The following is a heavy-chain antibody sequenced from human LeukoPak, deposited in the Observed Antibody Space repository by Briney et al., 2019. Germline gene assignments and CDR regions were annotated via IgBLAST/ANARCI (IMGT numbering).Heavy chain of an antibody. Sequence: ASVKVSCKASGYTFTGYYIHWVRQAPGQGLEWMGRINPNSGGTDYAQKFQGRVTMTRDTSLSTAYMELSRLRSDDTAVYYCARVKSSSFPYFYFDYWGQGTLVTVSS. CDR1: GYTFTGYY. CDR2: INPNSGGT. V-gene: IGHV1-2*06. CDR3: ARVKSSSFPYFYFDY. D-gene: IGHD6-6*01. J-gene: IGHJ4*02.